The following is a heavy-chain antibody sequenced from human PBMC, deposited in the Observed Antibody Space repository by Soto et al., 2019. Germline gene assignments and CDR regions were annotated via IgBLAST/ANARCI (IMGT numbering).Heavy chain of an antibody. J-gene: IGHJ4*02. CDR3: ARGPSFGGVIVSVYFDY. V-gene: IGHV4-59*01. Sequence: SETLSLTCTVSGGSISSYYWSWIWQPPGKGLEWIGYIYYSGSTNYNPSLKSRVTISVDTSKNQFSLKLSSVTAADTAVYYCARGPSFGGVIVSVYFDYWGQGTLVTVSS. CDR2: IYYSGST. D-gene: IGHD3-16*02. CDR1: GGSISSYY.